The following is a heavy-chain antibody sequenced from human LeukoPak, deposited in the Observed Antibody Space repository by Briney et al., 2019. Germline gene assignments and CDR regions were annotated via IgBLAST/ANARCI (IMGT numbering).Heavy chain of an antibody. CDR1: GFTFSDFG. V-gene: IGHV3-30*02. Sequence: PGGSLRLSCAAYGFTFSDFGREWVRQAPGKGLEWVAFIRHDGSNNNYADSVKGRITIAKDNSKNTLDQHMNSLRPAATDVYYCAKDFDGLDNWGQGTLVTVSS. CDR3: AKDFDGLDN. J-gene: IGHJ4*02. D-gene: IGHD4-17*01. CDR2: IRHDGSNN.